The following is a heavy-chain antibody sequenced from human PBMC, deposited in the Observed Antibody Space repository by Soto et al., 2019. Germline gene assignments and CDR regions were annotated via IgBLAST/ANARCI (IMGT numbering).Heavy chain of an antibody. V-gene: IGHV3-74*01. CDR1: GFTFSSYW. J-gene: IGHJ4*02. CDR2: INSDGSST. Sequence: WGSLRLSCAASGFTFSSYWMHWVRQAPGKGLVWVSRINSDGSSTSYADSVKGRFTISRDNAKNTLYLQMNSLRAEDTAVYYCARVSYDYYFDYWGQGTLVTVSS. D-gene: IGHD3-16*01. CDR3: ARVSYDYYFDY.